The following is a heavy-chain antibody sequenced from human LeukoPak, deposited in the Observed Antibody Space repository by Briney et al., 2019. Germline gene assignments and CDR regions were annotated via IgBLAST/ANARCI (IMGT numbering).Heavy chain of an antibody. V-gene: IGHV4-59*11. D-gene: IGHD3-22*01. J-gene: IGHJ5*02. CDR3: ARLYDSSGYTNWLDP. CDR1: GGSISSHY. CDR2: IYYSGSS. Sequence: SETLSLTCTVSGGSISSHYWSWIRQPPGKGLEWIGYIYYSGSSKYNPSLKSRVTISVDTSKNQFSPKLSSVTAADTAVYYCARLYDSSGYTNWLDPWGQGTLVTVSS.